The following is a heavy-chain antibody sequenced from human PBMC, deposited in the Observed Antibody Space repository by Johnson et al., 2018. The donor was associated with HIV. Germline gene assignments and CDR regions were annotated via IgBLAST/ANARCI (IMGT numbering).Heavy chain of an antibody. J-gene: IGHJ3*02. CDR3: AKPYYDFWSGYYEYNAFDI. D-gene: IGHD3-3*01. V-gene: IGHV3-30*14. Sequence: VQLVESGGGVVQPGRSLRLSCADSGFTFSSYAIHWVRQAPGKGPEWVAVISYDGTDKYYADSVKGRFTISRDNSKNTVYLQMNNLRAEDTAVYYCAKPYYDFWSGYYEYNAFDIWGQGTLVTVSS. CDR1: GFTFSSYA. CDR2: ISYDGTDK.